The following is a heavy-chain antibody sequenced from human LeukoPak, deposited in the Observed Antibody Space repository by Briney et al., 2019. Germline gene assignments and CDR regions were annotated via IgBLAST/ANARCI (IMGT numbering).Heavy chain of an antibody. V-gene: IGHV3-53*01. D-gene: IGHD4-23*01. J-gene: IGHJ4*02. CDR2: IYSGGST. CDR3: AKLTLRWSNSLFDY. Sequence: PGGSLRLSCVASGFTVNSNYMFWVRQAPGKGLEWVSVIYSGGSTYYADSVKGRFTISRDNSKNTLYLQMNSLRAEDTAVYYCAKLTLRWSNSLFDYWGQGTLVTVSS. CDR1: GFTVNSNY.